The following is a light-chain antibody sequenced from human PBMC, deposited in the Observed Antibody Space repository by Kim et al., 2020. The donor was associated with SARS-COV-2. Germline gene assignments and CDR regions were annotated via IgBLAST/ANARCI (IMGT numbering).Light chain of an antibody. CDR2: DVS. CDR3: TSYASTSIFV. V-gene: IGLV2-14*03. Sequence: GQSFTISCTGTSSDVGSYIFVSWYQQQPGKAPKLLLYDVSHRPSGVPNRFSGSKSGNRASLTISGLQAEDEADYYCTSYASTSIFVFGGGTQLTVL. CDR1: SSDVGSYIF. J-gene: IGLJ2*01.